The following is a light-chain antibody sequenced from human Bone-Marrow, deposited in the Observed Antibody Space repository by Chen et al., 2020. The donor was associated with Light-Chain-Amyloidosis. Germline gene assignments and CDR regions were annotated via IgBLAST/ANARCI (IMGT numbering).Light chain of an antibody. Sequence: SYVLTQPSSVSVAPGQTATIAWGGNNIGSTSVHWYQQTPDQAPLLVVYDDSDRPSGIPERLSGSNSGNTATLTISRVEAGDEADYYCQVWDRSSDRPVFGGGTKLTVL. J-gene: IGLJ3*02. V-gene: IGLV3-21*02. CDR1: NIGSTS. CDR3: QVWDRSSDRPV. CDR2: DDS.